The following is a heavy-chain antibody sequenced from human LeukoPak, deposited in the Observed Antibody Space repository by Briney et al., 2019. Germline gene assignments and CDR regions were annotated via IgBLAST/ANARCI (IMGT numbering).Heavy chain of an antibody. D-gene: IGHD3-16*02. CDR3: ARGSFGGVIVS. V-gene: IGHV4-30-2*01. CDR2: IYHSGST. CDR1: GGSISSGGYS. Sequence: SETLSLTCAVSGGSISSGGYSWSWIRQPPGKGLEWIGYIYHSGSTYYNPSLKSRVTISVDRSKNQFSLKLSSVTAADTAVYYCARGSFGGVIVSWGQGTLVTVSP. J-gene: IGHJ4*02.